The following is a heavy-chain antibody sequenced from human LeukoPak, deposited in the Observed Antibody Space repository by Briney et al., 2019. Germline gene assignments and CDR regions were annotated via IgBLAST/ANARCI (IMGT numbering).Heavy chain of an antibody. D-gene: IGHD2-8*01. CDR1: GFTVSSNY. Sequence: GGSLRLSCAASGFTVSSNYMSWVRQAPGKGLEWVAVISYDGSNKYYADSVKGRFTISRDNSKNTLYLQMNSLRAEDTAVYYCARDQHGPLDYWGQGTLVTVSS. CDR2: ISYDGSNK. J-gene: IGHJ4*02. CDR3: ARDQHGPLDY. V-gene: IGHV3-30*03.